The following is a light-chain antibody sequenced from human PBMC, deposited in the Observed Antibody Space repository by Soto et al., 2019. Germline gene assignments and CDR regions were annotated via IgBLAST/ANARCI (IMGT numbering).Light chain of an antibody. J-gene: IGKJ5*01. V-gene: IGKV1-5*01. CDR2: DAS. Sequence: NQISQSPSTLSASVGDRVSITCRASQSISRWLAWYQQKPGKAPQALIYDASSLKSGVPSRFSGNGSGTEFTLTISSLQPDDFATYYCQQYNTYSTFGQGTRLEIK. CDR1: QSISRW. CDR3: QQYNTYST.